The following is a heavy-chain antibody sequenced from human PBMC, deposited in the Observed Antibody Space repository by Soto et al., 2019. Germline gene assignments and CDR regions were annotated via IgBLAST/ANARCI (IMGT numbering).Heavy chain of an antibody. D-gene: IGHD3-22*01. CDR1: GFTFSSYS. V-gene: IGHV3-21*01. CDR2: ISSSSSYI. J-gene: IGHJ4*02. Sequence: EVQLVESGGGLVKPGGSLRLSCAASGFTFSSYSMNWVRQAPGKGLEWVSSISSSSSYIYYADSVKGRFTISRDNAKNXLXLXXNSLRAEDTAVYYCASTIYSKSYDSSGYLVWPFDYWGQGTLVTVSS. CDR3: ASTIYSKSYDSSGYLVWPFDY.